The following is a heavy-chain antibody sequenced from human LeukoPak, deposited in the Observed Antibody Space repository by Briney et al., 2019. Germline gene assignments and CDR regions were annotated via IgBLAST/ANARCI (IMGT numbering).Heavy chain of an antibody. CDR2: MYTSGST. CDR3: ARDVGRYTYGYRPTEVYWYFDL. Sequence: PSETLSLTCTVSGGSISSGSYYWTWIRQPAGKRLEWIGRMYTSGSTNYNPSLKSRVTISVDTSKNQFSLKLSSVTAADTAVYYCARDVGRYTYGYRPTEVYWYFDLWGRGTLVTVSS. CDR1: GGSISSGSYY. V-gene: IGHV4-61*02. D-gene: IGHD5-18*01. J-gene: IGHJ2*01.